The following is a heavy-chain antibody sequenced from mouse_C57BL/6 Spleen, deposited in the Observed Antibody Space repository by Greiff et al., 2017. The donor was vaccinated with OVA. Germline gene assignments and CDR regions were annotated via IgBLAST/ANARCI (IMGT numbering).Heavy chain of an antibody. J-gene: IGHJ2*01. CDR3: AVTTVVFDY. Sequence: QVQLQQPGAELMKPGASVKVSCKASGYTFTSYWMHWVKQRPGHGLEWIGRILPSDSGTNYNQKFKGKATLTVDKSSSTAYMQLISLTSEDSAVYYCAVTTVVFDYWGQGTTLTVSS. V-gene: IGHV1-74*01. CDR1: GYTFTSYW. CDR2: ILPSDSGT. D-gene: IGHD1-1*01.